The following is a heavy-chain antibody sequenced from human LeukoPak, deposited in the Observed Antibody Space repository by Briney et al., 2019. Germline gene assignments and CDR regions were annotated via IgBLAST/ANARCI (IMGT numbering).Heavy chain of an antibody. CDR1: GGTFSSYA. CDR2: IIPIFGTA. CDR3: ARGPGNPYCSSTSCYRPYFDY. V-gene: IGHV1-69*13. J-gene: IGHJ4*02. D-gene: IGHD2-2*01. Sequence: SVKVSCKASGGTFSSYAISWVRQAPGQGLEWMGGIIPIFGTANYAQKFQGRVTITADESTSTAYMELSSLRSEDTAVYYCARGPGNPYCSSTSCYRPYFDYWGQGTLVTVSS.